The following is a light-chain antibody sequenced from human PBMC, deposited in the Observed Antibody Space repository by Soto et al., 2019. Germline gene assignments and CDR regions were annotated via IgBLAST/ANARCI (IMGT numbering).Light chain of an antibody. J-gene: IGLJ2*01. CDR3: TSYAGSNNVV. CDR1: SSDVGGYNY. Sequence: QSALTQPPSASGSPGQSVTISFTGTSSDVGGYNYVSWYQQHPGKAPKLMIYEVSKRPSGVPDRFSGSKSGNTASLTVSGXXXXXXXXYYCTSYAGSNNVVFGGGTKVTV. V-gene: IGLV2-8*01. CDR2: EVS.